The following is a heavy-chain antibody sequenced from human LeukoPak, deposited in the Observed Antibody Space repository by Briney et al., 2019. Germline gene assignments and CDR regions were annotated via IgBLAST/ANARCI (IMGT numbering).Heavy chain of an antibody. J-gene: IGHJ4*02. CDR3: VRGFSGVVGDY. V-gene: IGHV4-34*01. CDR1: GGSLSGYY. Sequence: SETLSLTCAAYGGSLSGYYWSWIRQPPGEGLEWIGEIKPGGITNYNPSVKSRVTISADTSKNQLFLNVNSATAADTAVYYCVRGFSGVVGDYWGQGTLVTVSS. CDR2: IKPGGIT. D-gene: IGHD3-10*01.